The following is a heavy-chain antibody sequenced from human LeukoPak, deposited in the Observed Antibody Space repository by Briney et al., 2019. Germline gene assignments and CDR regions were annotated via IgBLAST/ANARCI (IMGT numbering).Heavy chain of an antibody. CDR2: VYYIGTT. CDR3: ARNTTSSPWFDS. CDR1: GGSVRSGFSY. V-gene: IGHV4-61*01. D-gene: IGHD1-26*01. Sequence: PSETLSLICTVSGGSVRSGFSYWTWIRQTPGQRLEWIGNVYYIGTTDYNPSLKSRVTISVDTSKNQYSLEVRSVTAADTAVYFCARNTTSSPWFDSWGQGTLVTVSS. J-gene: IGHJ5*01.